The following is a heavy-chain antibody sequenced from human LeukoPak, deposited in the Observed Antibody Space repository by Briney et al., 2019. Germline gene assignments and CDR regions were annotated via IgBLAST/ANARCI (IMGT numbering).Heavy chain of an antibody. D-gene: IGHD6-13*01. CDR1: GFTFSDCY. V-gene: IGHV3-11*01. J-gene: IGHJ4*02. CDR2: ISSSGSTI. CDR3: ARGYRWYRAYFDY. Sequence: PGGSLRLSCAASGFTFSDCYMSWIRQAPGKGLEWVSYISSSGSTIYYADSVKGRFTISRDNAKNSLYLQMNSLRAEDTAVYYCARGYRWYRAYFDYWGQGTLVTVSS.